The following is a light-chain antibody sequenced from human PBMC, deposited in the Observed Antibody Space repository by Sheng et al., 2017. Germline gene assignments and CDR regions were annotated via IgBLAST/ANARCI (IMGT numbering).Light chain of an antibody. CDR3: SSYTSSSTLV. V-gene: IGLV2-14*03. CDR1: IGDVGGYDY. Sequence: QSALTQPASVSGSPGQSITISCTGTIGDVGGYDYVSWYQQRPGNVPKLLIYDVSNRPSGVSNRFSGSKSGNTASLTISGLQAEDEADYYCSSYTSSSTLVFGGGTKLTVL. J-gene: IGLJ3*02. CDR2: DVS.